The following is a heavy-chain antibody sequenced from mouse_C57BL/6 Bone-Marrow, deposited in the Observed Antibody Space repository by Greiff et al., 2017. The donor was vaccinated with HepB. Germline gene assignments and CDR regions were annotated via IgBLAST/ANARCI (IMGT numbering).Heavy chain of an antibody. CDR2: IWSGGST. D-gene: IGHD1-1*02. V-gene: IGHV2-2*01. Sequence: VMLQQSGPGLVQPSQCLSITCTVSGFSLTSYGVHWVRQSPGKGLEWLGVIWSGGSTDYNAAFISRLSISKDNSKSQVFFKMNSLQADDTAIYYCARGWRLGYWGQGTTLTVSS. CDR3: ARGWRLGY. CDR1: GFSLTSYG. J-gene: IGHJ2*01.